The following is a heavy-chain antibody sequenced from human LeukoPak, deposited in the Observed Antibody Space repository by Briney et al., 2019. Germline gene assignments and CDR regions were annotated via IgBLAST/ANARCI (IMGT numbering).Heavy chain of an antibody. D-gene: IGHD3-10*01. CDR3: ARLLPDYYGSGMWWFDP. Sequence: SETLSLTCAVYGGSFSGYYWSWIRQPPGKGLEWIGEINHSGSTNYNPSLKSRVTVSVDTSKNQFSLKLSSVTAADTAVYYCARLLPDYYGSGMWWFDPWGQGTLVTVSS. CDR1: GGSFSGYY. CDR2: INHSGST. J-gene: IGHJ5*02. V-gene: IGHV4-34*01.